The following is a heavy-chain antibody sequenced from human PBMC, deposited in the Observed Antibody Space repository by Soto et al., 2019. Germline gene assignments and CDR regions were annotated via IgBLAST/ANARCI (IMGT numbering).Heavy chain of an antibody. V-gene: IGHV3-48*01. CDR1: GFTFSSYS. Sequence: EVQLVESGGGLVQPGGSLRLSCAASGFTFSSYSMTWVRQAPGKGLEWGSYISSSSSTLYYADSVKGRFTISRDNAKNSLYLQMNILRAEDTAVHYCARDLDYGDLSEKNWFDPWGQGTLVTVSS. CDR2: ISSSSSTL. D-gene: IGHD4-17*01. CDR3: ARDLDYGDLSEKNWFDP. J-gene: IGHJ5*02.